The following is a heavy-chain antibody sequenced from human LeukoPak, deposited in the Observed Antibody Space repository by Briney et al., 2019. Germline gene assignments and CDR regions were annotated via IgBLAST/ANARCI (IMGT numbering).Heavy chain of an antibody. D-gene: IGHD2-8*02. CDR2: IGYVQSNK. CDR3: AIDPLWGVVYTTGFDY. V-gene: IGHV3-30*02. CDR1: GFIYSSYV. J-gene: IGHJ4*02. Sequence: GGTLRLSCAASGFIYSSYVMHWVRHAPARALDGVRLIGYVQSNKYLSDSVNGRFNISRDNSKNTLYLQMKSLRDEDTAGYYCAIDPLWGVVYTTGFDYWGQGPLVTVSS.